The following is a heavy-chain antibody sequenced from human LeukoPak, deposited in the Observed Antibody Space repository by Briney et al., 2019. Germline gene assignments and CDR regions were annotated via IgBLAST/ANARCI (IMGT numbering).Heavy chain of an antibody. D-gene: IGHD6-13*01. J-gene: IGHJ4*02. Sequence: GGSPRLSCAASGFTFSSYSMNWIRQAPGKGLEWVSSISSSSSYIYYADSVKGRFTISRDNAKNSLYLQMNSLRAEDTAVYCARGGPAAGRFDYWGQGTLVTVSS. CDR3: ARGGPAAGRFDY. CDR2: ISSSSSYI. V-gene: IGHV3-21*01. CDR1: GFTFSSYS.